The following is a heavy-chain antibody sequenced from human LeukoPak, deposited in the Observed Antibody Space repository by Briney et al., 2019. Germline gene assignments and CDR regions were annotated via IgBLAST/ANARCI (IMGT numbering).Heavy chain of an antibody. Sequence: SETLSLTCTVSGGSISSSSYYWGWIRQPPGKGLEWIGSIYYSGSTYYNPSLKSRVTISVDTSKNQFSLKLSSVTAADTAVYYCARPLYDSSGYYYVYAFDIWGQGTMVTVSS. V-gene: IGHV4-39*01. CDR1: GGSISSSSYY. CDR2: IYYSGST. J-gene: IGHJ3*02. D-gene: IGHD3-22*01. CDR3: ARPLYDSSGYYYVYAFDI.